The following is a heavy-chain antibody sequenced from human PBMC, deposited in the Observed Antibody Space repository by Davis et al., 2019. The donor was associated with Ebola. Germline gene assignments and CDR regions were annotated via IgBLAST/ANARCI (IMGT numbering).Heavy chain of an antibody. Sequence: ASVKVSCKASGYRFMSFGISWVRQAPGQGLEWMGWINAENGNTNYAQNVQGRVTVTTDTSTSTAYMELRSLRSDDTAMYYCARDSFCTYGVCNDRDFDYWGQGTLVTVSS. D-gene: IGHD2-8*01. J-gene: IGHJ4*02. V-gene: IGHV1-18*01. CDR3: ARDSFCTYGVCNDRDFDY. CDR2: INAENGNT. CDR1: GYRFMSFG.